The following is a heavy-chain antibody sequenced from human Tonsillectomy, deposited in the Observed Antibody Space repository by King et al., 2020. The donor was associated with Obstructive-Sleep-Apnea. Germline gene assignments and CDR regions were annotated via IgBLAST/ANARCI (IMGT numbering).Heavy chain of an antibody. CDR1: GGSISSYY. V-gene: IGHV4-59*01. Sequence: LQLQESGPGLVKPSETLSLTCTVSGGSISSYYWSWIRQPPGKGLEWIGYIYYSGSTNYNPSLKSRVTISVDTSKNQFSLKLSSVTAADTAVYYCARDSGFGELFIDYWGQGTLVTVSS. J-gene: IGHJ4*02. CDR2: IYYSGST. CDR3: ARDSGFGELFIDY. D-gene: IGHD3-10*01.